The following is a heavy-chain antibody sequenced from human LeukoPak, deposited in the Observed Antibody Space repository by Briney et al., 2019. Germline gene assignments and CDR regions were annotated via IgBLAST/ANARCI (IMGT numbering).Heavy chain of an antibody. CDR2: ISGSGGST. V-gene: IGHV3-23*01. CDR1: GFTFSSYA. D-gene: IGHD3-22*01. J-gene: IGHJ3*02. Sequence: GGSLRLSCAASGFTFSSYAMSWVRQAPGKGLEWVSAISGSGGSTYYADSVKGRFTNSRDNSKNTLYLQMNSLRAEDTAVYYCAKDITMIVVGHDAFDIWGQGTMVTVSS. CDR3: AKDITMIVVGHDAFDI.